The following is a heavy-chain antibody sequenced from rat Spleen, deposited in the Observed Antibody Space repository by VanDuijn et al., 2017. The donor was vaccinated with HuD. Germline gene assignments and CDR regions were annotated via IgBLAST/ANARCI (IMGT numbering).Heavy chain of an antibody. CDR3: ARHSDGGYSPYWYFDF. D-gene: IGHD1-11*01. Sequence: EVQLVESGGGLVQPGRSMKLSCAASGFTFSNYYMAWVRQAPTMGLEWVATISYDAGGTYYRDSVQGRFTISRDNAKSTLYLQMDSLKSEDTATYYCARHSDGGYSPYWYFDFWGPGIMVTVSS. CDR2: ISYDAGGT. V-gene: IGHV5-25*01. J-gene: IGHJ1*01. CDR1: GFTFSNYY.